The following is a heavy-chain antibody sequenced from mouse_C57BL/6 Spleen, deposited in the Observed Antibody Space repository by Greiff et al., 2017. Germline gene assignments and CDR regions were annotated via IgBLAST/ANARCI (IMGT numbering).Heavy chain of an antibody. CDR3: ARRGSGSFDY. Sequence: QVQLKESGAELVKPGASVKMSCKASGYTFTSYWITWVKQRPGQGLEWIGDIYPGSGSTNYNEKFKSKATLTVDTSSSTAYMQLSSLTSEDSAVYYCARRGSGSFDYWGQGTTLTVSS. D-gene: IGHD3-2*02. CDR2: IYPGSGST. J-gene: IGHJ2*01. V-gene: IGHV1-55*01. CDR1: GYTFTSYW.